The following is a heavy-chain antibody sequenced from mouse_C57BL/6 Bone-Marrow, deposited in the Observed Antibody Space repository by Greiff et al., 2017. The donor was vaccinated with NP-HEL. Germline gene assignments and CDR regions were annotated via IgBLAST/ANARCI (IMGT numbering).Heavy chain of an antibody. Sequence: EVMLVESGGGLVQSGRSLRLSCATSGFTFSDFYMEWVRQAPGKGLEWIAASRNKANDYTTEYSASVKGRFIVSRDTSQSILYLQMNALRAEDTASYYCARDASDYGSSWSDWYFDVWGTGTTVTVSS. J-gene: IGHJ1*03. V-gene: IGHV7-1*01. CDR3: ARDASDYGSSWSDWYFDV. CDR1: GFTFSDFY. D-gene: IGHD1-1*01. CDR2: SRNKANDYTT.